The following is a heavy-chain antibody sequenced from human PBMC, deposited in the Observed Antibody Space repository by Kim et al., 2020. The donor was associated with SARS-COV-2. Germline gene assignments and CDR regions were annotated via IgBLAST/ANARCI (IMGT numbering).Heavy chain of an antibody. J-gene: IGHJ1*01. Sequence: GGSLRLSCAASGFTFDDYAMHWVRQAPGKGLEWVSGISWNSGSIGYADSVKGRFTISRDNAKNSLYLQMNSLRAEDTALYYCAKGIGEQLVPLDFQHWGQGTLVTVSS. CDR1: GFTFDDYA. CDR3: AKGIGEQLVPLDFQH. CDR2: ISWNSGSI. D-gene: IGHD6-6*01. V-gene: IGHV3-9*01.